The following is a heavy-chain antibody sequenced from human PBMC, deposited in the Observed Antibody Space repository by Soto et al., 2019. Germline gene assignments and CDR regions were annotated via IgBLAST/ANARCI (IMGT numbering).Heavy chain of an antibody. CDR1: GYSFSDFG. J-gene: IGHJ4*02. Sequence: QVHLVQSGGELKKPGASVKVSCKASGYSFSDFGITWVRQAPGQGLEWMGWISGKNGNTNDAQKVQGRVTLTADTSTSTAYMEMRALTSDDTGIYYCARGDYYEDTGTFENWGQGTPVTVSS. CDR2: ISGKNGNT. D-gene: IGHD4-17*01. V-gene: IGHV1-18*04. CDR3: ARGDYYEDTGTFEN.